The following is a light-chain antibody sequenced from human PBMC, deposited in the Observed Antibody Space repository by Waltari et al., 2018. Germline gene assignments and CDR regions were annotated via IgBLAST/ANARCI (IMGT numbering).Light chain of an antibody. CDR2: EVN. CDR1: GSDLVDYNY. Sequence: QSALTQPPSASGSPGQSVTISCTATGSDLVDYNYVSWYQQHPDKAPKLLIYEVNKRPSGVPDRFSGSKSGNTASLTVSGLQTEDEADYYCSSYAGTNSLHVIFGGGTKLTVL. V-gene: IGLV2-8*01. CDR3: SSYAGTNSLHVI. J-gene: IGLJ2*01.